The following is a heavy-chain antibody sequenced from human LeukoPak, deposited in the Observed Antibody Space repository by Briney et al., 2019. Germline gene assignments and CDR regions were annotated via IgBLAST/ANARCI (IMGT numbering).Heavy chain of an antibody. CDR3: AKAVAGTYYYGMDV. CDR2: ISGSGGTT. CDR1: GFTFSNYA. D-gene: IGHD6-19*01. V-gene: IGHV3-23*01. J-gene: IGHJ6*02. Sequence: SGGSLRLSCAASGFTFSNYAMSWVRQAPGKGLEWVLAISGSGGTTYYADSVKGRFTISRDNSKNTLYLQMNSLTTEDAAVYYCAKAVAGTYYYGMDVWGQGTTVTVSS.